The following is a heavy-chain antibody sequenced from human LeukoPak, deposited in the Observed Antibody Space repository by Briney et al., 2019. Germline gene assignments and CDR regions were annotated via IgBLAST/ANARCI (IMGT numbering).Heavy chain of an antibody. Sequence: SGTLSLTCAVSGGSISSSYYWSWIRQPAGKGLEWIGRIYTSGSTNYNPSLKSRVTISVDTSKNQFSLKLSSVTAADTAVYYCAGTYCGGDCYSTNFDYWGQGTLVTVSS. CDR1: GGSISSSYY. V-gene: IGHV4-61*02. D-gene: IGHD2-21*02. CDR3: AGTYCGGDCYSTNFDY. J-gene: IGHJ4*02. CDR2: IYTSGST.